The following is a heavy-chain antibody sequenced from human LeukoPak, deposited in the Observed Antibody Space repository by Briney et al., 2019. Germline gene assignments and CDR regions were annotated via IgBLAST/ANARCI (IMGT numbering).Heavy chain of an antibody. V-gene: IGHV3-30*04. D-gene: IGHD5-12*01. CDR3: ARVGYDYGGADY. Sequence: PGRSLRLSCAASGFTFSSYAMHWVRQAPGKGLEWVAVISYDGSNKYYADSVKGRFTISRDDSKNTLFLQMKSLRPEDTAIYYCARVGYDYGGADYWGQGTLVTVSS. CDR2: ISYDGSNK. CDR1: GFTFSSYA. J-gene: IGHJ4*02.